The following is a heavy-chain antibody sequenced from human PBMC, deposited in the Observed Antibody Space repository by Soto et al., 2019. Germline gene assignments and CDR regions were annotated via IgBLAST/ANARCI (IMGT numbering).Heavy chain of an antibody. CDR1: GFSFNRHW. D-gene: IGHD3-22*01. CDR2: IKRDGSEK. J-gene: IGHJ6*02. V-gene: IGHV3-7*01. Sequence: GGSLRLSCAASGFSFNRHWMSWVRQAPGKGLQWVASIKRDGSEKYYVDSVKGRFTISRDNVKNSLSLQMNSLRAEDTAVYYCARDPYYYDSHYSYRTDVWREGTTVTVSS. CDR3: ARDPYYYDSHYSYRTDV.